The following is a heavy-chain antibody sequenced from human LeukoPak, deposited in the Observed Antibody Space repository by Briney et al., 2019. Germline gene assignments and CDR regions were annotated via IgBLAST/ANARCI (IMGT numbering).Heavy chain of an antibody. J-gene: IGHJ4*02. D-gene: IGHD2-21*01. CDR2: ISSSSSLI. V-gene: IGHV3-21*01. CDR3: ARDLSCGGDCDH. CDR1: GFSFSRYN. Sequence: GESLKISCAASGFSFSRYNTNWVRQAPGKGLEWVSFISSSSSLISYADSVKGRFTISRDNAKNSLYLQMNSLRAEDTAVYYCARDLSCGGDCDHWGQGTLVTVSS.